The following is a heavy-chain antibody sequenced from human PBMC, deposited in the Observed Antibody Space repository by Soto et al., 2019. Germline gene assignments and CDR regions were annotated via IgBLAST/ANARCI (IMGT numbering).Heavy chain of an antibody. V-gene: IGHV4-30-4*01. Sequence: QVQLQESGPGLVKPSQTLSLTCTVSGGSISSGDYYWSWIRQPPGKGLEWIGYIYYSGSTYYNPSLKSRVTIAVDTSKNQFSLKLRSGTAADTAVYYCARATYYGGYWSGLDGMDVWGQGTTVTVSS. CDR1: GGSISSGDYY. J-gene: IGHJ6*02. D-gene: IGHD4-17*01. CDR2: IYYSGST. CDR3: ARATYYGGYWSGLDGMDV.